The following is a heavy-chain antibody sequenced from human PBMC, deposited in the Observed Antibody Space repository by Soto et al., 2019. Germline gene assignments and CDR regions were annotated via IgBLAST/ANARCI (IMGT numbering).Heavy chain of an antibody. V-gene: IGHV4-34*01. J-gene: IGHJ6*03. Sequence: PSGTLSLTCAVYGGAFSGYNWTWFRQLQGKGLEWVGEINHSGSTNYNPSLNSRVTISVDTSKNQFSLKLSSVTAADTAVYYCARGGTWYSSKKCYMDVWGKGTTVTVSS. CDR3: ARGGTWYSSKKCYMDV. CDR1: GGAFSGYN. CDR2: INHSGST. D-gene: IGHD6-13*01.